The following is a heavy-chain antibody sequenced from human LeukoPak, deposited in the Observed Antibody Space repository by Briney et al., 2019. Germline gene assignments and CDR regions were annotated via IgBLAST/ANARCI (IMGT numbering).Heavy chain of an antibody. V-gene: IGHV1-2*06. CDR2: INPNTGGT. CDR3: ARDGLLWFGERDTFDY. D-gene: IGHD3-10*01. CDR1: GYTLTGYY. J-gene: IGHJ4*02. Sequence: ASVKVSCKASGYTLTGYYMHWVRQAPGQGLEWMGRINPNTGGTNYAQKFQGRVAITRDTSISTAYLDLSILTSDDTAVYYCARDGLLWFGERDTFDYWGQGTLVTVSS.